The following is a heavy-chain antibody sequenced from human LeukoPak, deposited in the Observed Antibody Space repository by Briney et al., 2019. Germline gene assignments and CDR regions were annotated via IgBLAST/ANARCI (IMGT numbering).Heavy chain of an antibody. CDR1: GFTFSSYA. CDR3: AKRVPGWYYCDS. J-gene: IGHJ4*02. D-gene: IGHD6-19*01. V-gene: IGHV3-23*01. CDR2: ITGGGGT. Sequence: GGSLRLSCAASGFTFSSYAMSWVRQAPGEGLEWVSAITGGGGTYYADSVKGRFTISRDNSKNTLYLQMNSLSAEDTAVYYCAKRVPGWYYCDSWGQGTVVTVSS.